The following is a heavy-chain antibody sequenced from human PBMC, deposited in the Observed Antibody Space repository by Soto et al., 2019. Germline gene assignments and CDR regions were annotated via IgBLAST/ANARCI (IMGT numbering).Heavy chain of an antibody. J-gene: IGHJ6*02. CDR2: INPNSGGT. Sequence: ASVKVSCKASGYTFTGYYMHWVRQAPGQGLEWMGWINPNSGGTNYAQKFQGRATMTRDTSISTAYMELSRLRSDDTAVYYCAREQQWLVPGMDVWGQGTTVTV. V-gene: IGHV1-2*02. CDR3: AREQQWLVPGMDV. D-gene: IGHD6-19*01. CDR1: GYTFTGYY.